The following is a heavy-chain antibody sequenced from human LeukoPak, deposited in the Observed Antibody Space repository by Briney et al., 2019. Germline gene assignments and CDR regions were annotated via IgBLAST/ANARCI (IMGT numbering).Heavy chain of an antibody. CDR2: IKQDGSEK. D-gene: IGHD4-17*01. V-gene: IGHV3-7*01. J-gene: IGHJ4*02. Sequence: PGGSLRLSCAASGFTLSSYWMSWVRQAPGKGLEWVANIKQDGSEKYYVDSVKGRLTISRDNAKNSLYLQMNSLRAEDTAVYYCARDFYGDYFDYWGQGTLVTVSS. CDR1: GFTLSSYW. CDR3: ARDFYGDYFDY.